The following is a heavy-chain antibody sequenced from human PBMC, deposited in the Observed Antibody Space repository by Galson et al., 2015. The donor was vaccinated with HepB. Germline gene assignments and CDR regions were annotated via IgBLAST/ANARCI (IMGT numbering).Heavy chain of an antibody. J-gene: IGHJ4*02. D-gene: IGHD2-2*01. CDR1: GYTFTSYG. CDR2: ISAYNGNT. Sequence: SVKVSCKASGYTFTSYGISWVRQAPGQGLEWMGWISAYNGNTNYAQKLQGRVTMTTDTSTSTAYMELRSLRSDDTAVYYCARARLRNSTSCYGYWGQGTLVTVSS. CDR3: ARARLRNSTSCYGY. V-gene: IGHV1-18*01.